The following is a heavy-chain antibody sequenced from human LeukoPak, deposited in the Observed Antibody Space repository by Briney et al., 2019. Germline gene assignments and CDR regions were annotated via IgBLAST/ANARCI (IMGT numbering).Heavy chain of an antibody. Sequence: SETLSLTCTVSGGSISSNNYYWGWMRQPPGKGLEWIGSIYYSGSTYYNPSLNSRVTISADTSRNQFSLKLNSVTAADTAVYYCARLGHCSGGGSCHHDYWGQGTLVTVSS. D-gene: IGHD2-15*01. CDR3: ARLGHCSGGGSCHHDY. V-gene: IGHV4-39*01. CDR2: IYYSGST. CDR1: GGSISSNNYY. J-gene: IGHJ4*02.